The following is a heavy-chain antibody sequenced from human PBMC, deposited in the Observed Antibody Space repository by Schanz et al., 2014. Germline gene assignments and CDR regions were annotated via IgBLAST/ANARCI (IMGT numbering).Heavy chain of an antibody. Sequence: QVHLLESGGGLVEPGGSLRLSCAASGFSFSDYYMSWIRQAPGKGLEWISFINTGSNYINYADSVKGRFTISRDNTKNSLFLQLNSLRADDTAVYYCTKDKSQIAVAGLFDLWGQGTLVTVSS. J-gene: IGHJ4*02. CDR2: INTGSNYI. CDR1: GFSFSDYY. D-gene: IGHD6-19*01. V-gene: IGHV3-11*05. CDR3: TKDKSQIAVAGLFDL.